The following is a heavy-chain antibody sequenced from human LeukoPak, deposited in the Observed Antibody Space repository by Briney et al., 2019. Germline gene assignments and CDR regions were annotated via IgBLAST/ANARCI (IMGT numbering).Heavy chain of an antibody. Sequence: ASVKVSCKASGYTFRRYYMYWVRQAPGQGLEWMGIINPSGGSATYAQKFQGRVTMTGDTSTNTVYMELSSLRSEDTAVYYCARYNDYVDYWGQGTLVTVSS. CDR2: INPSGGSA. D-gene: IGHD3-16*01. CDR3: ARYNDYVDY. V-gene: IGHV1-46*01. J-gene: IGHJ4*02. CDR1: GYTFRRYY.